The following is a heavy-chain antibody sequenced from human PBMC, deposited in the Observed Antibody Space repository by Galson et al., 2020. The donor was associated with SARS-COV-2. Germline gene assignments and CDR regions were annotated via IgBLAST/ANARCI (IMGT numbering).Heavy chain of an antibody. J-gene: IGHJ6*02. CDR2: FDPEDGET. V-gene: IGHV1-24*01. CDR3: ATVNETYYYYGMDV. Sequence: ASVKVSCKVSGYTLTELSMHWVRQAPGKGLEWMGGFDPEDGETIYAQKFQGRVTMTEDTSTDTAYMELSSLRSEDTAVYYCATVNETYYYYGMDVWGQGTTGTVSS. CDR1: GYTLTELS.